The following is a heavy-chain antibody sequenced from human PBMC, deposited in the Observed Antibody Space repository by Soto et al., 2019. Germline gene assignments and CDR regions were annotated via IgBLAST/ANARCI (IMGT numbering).Heavy chain of an antibody. CDR3: ARTYCTAPSCYNNWFDP. CDR2: IYPEDSET. D-gene: IGHD3-10*01. V-gene: IGHV5-51*01. CDR1: GYTFGTFW. J-gene: IGHJ5*02. Sequence: GESLKISCKGSGYTFGTFWIAWVRQMPGKGLEWMGMIYPEDSETKYSASFEGQVTFSADKSVKTAYLQWTSLKASDTAIYYCARTYCTAPSCYNNWFDPWGQGTLVTVSS.